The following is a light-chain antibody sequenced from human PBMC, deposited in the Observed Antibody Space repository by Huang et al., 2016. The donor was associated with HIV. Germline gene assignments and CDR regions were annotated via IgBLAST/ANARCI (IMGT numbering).Light chain of an antibody. CDR3: QQRTKWPPVLT. CDR2: EAY. CDR1: QSVGVY. Sequence: EIVLTQSPATLSLSPGDRDTLSCRASQSVGVYLAWYQQNPGQDPRLRILEAYNSATGIPDRFSGSGSGTDFTLTIDSLQPDDFAIYDCQQRTKWPPVLTFGGGTRVEIK. V-gene: IGKV3-11*01. J-gene: IGKJ4*01.